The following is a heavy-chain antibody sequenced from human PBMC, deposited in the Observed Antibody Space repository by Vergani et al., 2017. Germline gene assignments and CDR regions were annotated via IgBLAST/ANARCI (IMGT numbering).Heavy chain of an antibody. V-gene: IGHV3-11*06. D-gene: IGHD4-23*01. CDR3: ARDRDYGGNYGMDV. J-gene: IGHJ6*02. CDR2: ISSSSSYI. Sequence: VQLLESGGGLVQPGGSLRLSCAASGFTFSDYYMSWIRQAPGKGLEWVSSISSSSSYIYYADSVKGRFTISRDNAKNSLYLQMNSLRAEDTAVYYCARDRDYGGNYGMDVWGQGTTVTVSS. CDR1: GFTFSDYY.